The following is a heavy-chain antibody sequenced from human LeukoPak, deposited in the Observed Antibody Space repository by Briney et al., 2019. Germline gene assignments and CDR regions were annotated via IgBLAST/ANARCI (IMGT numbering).Heavy chain of an antibody. CDR1: GGSITTYY. CDR3: ASGSVVTALDH. V-gene: IGHV4-59*01. D-gene: IGHD2-21*02. J-gene: IGHJ4*02. CDR2: IYYTGNT. Sequence: KPSETLSLTCAVSGGSITTYYWTWIRQPPGQALEWIGYIYYTGNTKYNPSLESRVTMSIDTSKNEFSLKIYSVNAADTAVYFCASGSVVTALDHWGQGTLVTVSS.